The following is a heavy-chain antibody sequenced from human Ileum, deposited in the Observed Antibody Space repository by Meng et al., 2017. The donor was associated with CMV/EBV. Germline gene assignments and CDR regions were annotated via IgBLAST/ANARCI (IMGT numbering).Heavy chain of an antibody. D-gene: IGHD6-19*01. Sequence: GSLRLSCTVSGASVRSIGYYWVWIRQPPGKGLEWIGSVYYSGRTDYNLSLESRVTISVDTSTNQVSLRLNSVTAADTALYYCARGSEYRTGWITEGYFGSWGQGTLVTVSS. CDR2: VYYSGRT. CDR1: GASVRSIGYY. V-gene: IGHV4-39*07. J-gene: IGHJ4*02. CDR3: ARGSEYRTGWITEGYFGS.